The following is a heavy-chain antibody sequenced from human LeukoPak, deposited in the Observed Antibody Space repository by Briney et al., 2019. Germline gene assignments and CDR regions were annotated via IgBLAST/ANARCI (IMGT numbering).Heavy chain of an antibody. Sequence: GGSLRLSCAASGFTFSRHGMHWVRQAPGKGLEWVAFIRYDGSDKYYADSVKGRFTISRDNSENTLYLQMNSLRPEDTAVYYCAKGFYYCSDGCPQYYYYMDIWGKGTTVIVSS. V-gene: IGHV3-30*02. D-gene: IGHD2-15*01. CDR1: GFTFSRHG. CDR3: AKGFYYCSDGCPQYYYYMDI. CDR2: IRYDGSDK. J-gene: IGHJ6*03.